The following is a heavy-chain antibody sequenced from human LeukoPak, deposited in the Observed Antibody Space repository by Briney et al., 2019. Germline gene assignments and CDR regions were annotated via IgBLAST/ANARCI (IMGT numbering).Heavy chain of an antibody. Sequence: LPGGSLRLSCAASGFTVSSNYMTWVRQAPGKGLEWVSVIYSGGSTFYADSVKGQFTISRDSSKNTVYLQMNSLRAEDTAVYYCARYCGGDCFGMDVWGQGTSVTVSS. D-gene: IGHD2-21*01. V-gene: IGHV3-53*01. CDR1: GFTVSSNY. J-gene: IGHJ6*02. CDR3: ARYCGGDCFGMDV. CDR2: IYSGGST.